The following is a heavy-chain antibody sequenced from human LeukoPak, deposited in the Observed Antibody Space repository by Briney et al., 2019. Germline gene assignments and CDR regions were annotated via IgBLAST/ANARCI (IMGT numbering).Heavy chain of an antibody. D-gene: IGHD2-2*01. CDR1: GGSFGRYA. CDR2: IVPILGTA. CDR3: ARGRYCSSTSCYDFWFDP. V-gene: IGHV1-69*13. Sequence: SVKVSCKAPGGSFGRYAIHWVRQAPGQGLEWMGGIVPILGTANYAQKFQGRVTITADDSTGTAYMELTSLRSADTAVYYCARGRYCSSTSCYDFWFDPWGQGTLVTVSS. J-gene: IGHJ5*02.